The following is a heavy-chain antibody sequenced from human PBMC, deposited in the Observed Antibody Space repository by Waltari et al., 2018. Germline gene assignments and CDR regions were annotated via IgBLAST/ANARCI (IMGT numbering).Heavy chain of an antibody. J-gene: IGHJ4*02. CDR2: IIPILGIA. D-gene: IGHD3-3*01. V-gene: IGHV1-69*10. Sequence: QVQLVQSGAEVKKPGSSVKVSCKASGGPFSSYAISWVRQAPGQGLEWMGGIIPILGIANYAQKFQGRVTITADKSTSTAYMELSSLRSEDTAVYYCARDKSRFLEWPSINYWGQGTLVTVSS. CDR1: GGPFSSYA. CDR3: ARDKSRFLEWPSINY.